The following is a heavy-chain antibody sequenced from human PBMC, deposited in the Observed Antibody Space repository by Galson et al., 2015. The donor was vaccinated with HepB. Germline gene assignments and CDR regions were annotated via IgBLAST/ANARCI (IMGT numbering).Heavy chain of an antibody. V-gene: IGHV4-34*01. D-gene: IGHD6-13*01. CDR1: GGSFTDYY. J-gene: IGHJ1*01. Sequence: SETLSLTCAVYGGSFTDYYWSWIRQSPGKGLEWMGEISYSGNSNYNPSLKSRITISADTSRNQLNLKLRSVTAADTATYFCAGRWGAVGNWHLQHWGQGTLVTVSS. CDR3: AGRWGAVGNWHLQH. CDR2: ISYSGNS.